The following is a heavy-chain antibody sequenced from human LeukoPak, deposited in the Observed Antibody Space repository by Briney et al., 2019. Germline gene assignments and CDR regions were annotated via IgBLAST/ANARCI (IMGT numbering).Heavy chain of an antibody. Sequence: GGSLRLSCAASGFTFSDYYMSWIRQAPGKGLEWVSYISSSGSTVYYADSVKGRFTISRDNAKNSLYLQMNSLRAEDTAVYYCARWLQSYYFDYWGQGTLVTVSS. CDR3: ARWLQSYYFDY. V-gene: IGHV3-11*01. CDR1: GFTFSDYY. CDR2: ISSSGSTV. J-gene: IGHJ4*02. D-gene: IGHD5-24*01.